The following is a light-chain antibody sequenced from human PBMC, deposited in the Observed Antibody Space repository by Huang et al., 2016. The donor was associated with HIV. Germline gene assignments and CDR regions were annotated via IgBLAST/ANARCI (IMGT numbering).Light chain of an antibody. Sequence: EIVMTQSPATLSVSPGETATLSCRASPSVSSNFSWYQQKPGQDPRLLIYGASTRATGIPARCSGSGSGTEFTLTISSLQSEDFAVYYCQQYNNWPGTFGPGTKVDIK. V-gene: IGKV3-15*01. J-gene: IGKJ3*01. CDR2: GAS. CDR1: PSVSSN. CDR3: QQYNNWPGT.